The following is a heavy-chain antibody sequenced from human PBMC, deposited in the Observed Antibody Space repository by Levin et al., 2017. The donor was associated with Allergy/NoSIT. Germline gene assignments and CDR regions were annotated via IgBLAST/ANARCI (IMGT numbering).Heavy chain of an antibody. CDR3: ARGGIEEAAGPSWFDP. D-gene: IGHD6-13*01. CDR1: GYTFTSYD. CDR2: MNPNSGNT. J-gene: IGHJ5*02. V-gene: IGHV1-8*01. Sequence: ASVKVSCKASGYTFTSYDINWVRQATGQGLEWMGWMNPNSGNTGYAQKFQGRVTMPRNTSISTAYMELSSLRSEDTAVYYWARGGIEEAAGPSWFDPWGQGTLVTVSS.